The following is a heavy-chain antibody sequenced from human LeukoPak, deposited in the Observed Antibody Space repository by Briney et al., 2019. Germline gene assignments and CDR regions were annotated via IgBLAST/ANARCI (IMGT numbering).Heavy chain of an antibody. J-gene: IGHJ5*02. V-gene: IGHV3-7*04. CDR1: GFSFSNYW. CDR3: SRDFGGT. Sequence: GGSLRLSCAASGFSFSNYWMNWVRQAPGKGLEWVANMKEDGSEKYYVDSVKGRFTISRDTTKNSLYLQMNSLRAEDTAVYYCSRDFGGTWGQGTLVTVSS. D-gene: IGHD3-10*01. CDR2: MKEDGSEK.